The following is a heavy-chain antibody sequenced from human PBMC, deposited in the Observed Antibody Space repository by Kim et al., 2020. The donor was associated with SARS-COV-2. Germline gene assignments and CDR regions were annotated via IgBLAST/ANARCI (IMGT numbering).Heavy chain of an antibody. V-gene: IGHV3-21*01. Sequence: GGSLRFSCAASGFTFSSYSMNWVRQAPGKGLEWVSSISSSSSYIYYADSVKGRFTISRDNAKNSLYLQMNSLRAEDTAVYYCARDHMEYDILTGYYSSAFDIWGQGTMVTVSS. CDR1: GFTFSSYS. CDR2: ISSSSSYI. J-gene: IGHJ3*02. CDR3: ARDHMEYDILTGYYSSAFDI. D-gene: IGHD3-9*01.